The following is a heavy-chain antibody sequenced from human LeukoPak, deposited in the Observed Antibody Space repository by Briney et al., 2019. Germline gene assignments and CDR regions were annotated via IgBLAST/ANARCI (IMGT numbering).Heavy chain of an antibody. CDR2: IIPIFGTA. Sequence: GASVKVSCKASGGTFSSYAISWVRQAPGQGLEWMGGIIPIFGTANYAQKFQGRVTITADESTSTAYMELSSLRSEDTAVYYCARGKFGDDYYYYMDVWGKGTTVTISS. V-gene: IGHV1-69*13. J-gene: IGHJ6*03. CDR3: ARGKFGDDYYYYMDV. CDR1: GGTFSSYA. D-gene: IGHD3-16*01.